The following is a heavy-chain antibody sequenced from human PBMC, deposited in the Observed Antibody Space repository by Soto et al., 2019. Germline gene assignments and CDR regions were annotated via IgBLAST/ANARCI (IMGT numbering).Heavy chain of an antibody. D-gene: IGHD3-16*02. CDR2: IKQDGSEK. V-gene: IGHV3-7*01. J-gene: IGHJ6*03. Sequence: GGSLRLSCAASGFTFSSYWMSWVRQAPGKGLEWVANIKQDGSEKYYVDSVKGRFTISRDNAKNSLYLQMNSLRAEDTAVYYCARRWYDYIWGSYRYTGALHYYYYYMDVWGKGTTVTVSS. CDR3: ARRWYDYIWGSYRYTGALHYYYYYMDV. CDR1: GFTFSSYW.